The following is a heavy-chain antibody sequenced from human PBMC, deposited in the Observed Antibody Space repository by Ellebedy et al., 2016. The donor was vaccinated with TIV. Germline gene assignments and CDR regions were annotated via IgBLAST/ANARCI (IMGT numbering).Heavy chain of an antibody. CDR3: ARVRVEMATITTFKYYFDY. CDR2: IYYSGST. J-gene: IGHJ4*02. D-gene: IGHD5-24*01. CDR1: GGSISSYY. V-gene: IGHV4-59*01. Sequence: SETLSLTXTVSGGSISSYYWSWIRQPPGKGLEWFGYIYYSGSTNYNPSLKSRVTISVDTSKNQFSLKLSSVTAADTAVYYCARVRVEMATITTFKYYFDYWGQGTLVTVSS.